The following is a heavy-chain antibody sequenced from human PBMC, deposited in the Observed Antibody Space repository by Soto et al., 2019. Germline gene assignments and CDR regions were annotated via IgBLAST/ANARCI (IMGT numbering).Heavy chain of an antibody. J-gene: IGHJ4*02. CDR3: ARGQVVAAQH. CDR1: GGSISSYY. V-gene: IGHV4-59*12. Sequence: SETLSLTCTVSGGSISSYYWSWIRQPPGKGLEWIGYIYYSGSTNYNPSLKSRVTISVDRSKNQFSLKLSSVTAADTAVYYCARGQVVAAQHWGQGTLVTVSS. CDR2: IYYSGST. D-gene: IGHD2-15*01.